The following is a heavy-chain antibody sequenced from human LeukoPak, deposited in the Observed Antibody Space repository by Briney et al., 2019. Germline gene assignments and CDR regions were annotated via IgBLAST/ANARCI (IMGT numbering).Heavy chain of an antibody. CDR3: AKDTGYYYDSSGSRGPFFDY. CDR1: GFTFSSYG. Sequence: PGGSLRLSCAASGFTFSSYGMSWVRQAPGKGLEWVSAITATSSSTHDADSVQGRFTISRDNSKNTLYLQMNSLRPEDTALYYCAKDTGYYYDSSGSRGPFFDYWGQGTLVTVPS. CDR2: ITATSSST. D-gene: IGHD3-22*01. J-gene: IGHJ4*02. V-gene: IGHV3-23*01.